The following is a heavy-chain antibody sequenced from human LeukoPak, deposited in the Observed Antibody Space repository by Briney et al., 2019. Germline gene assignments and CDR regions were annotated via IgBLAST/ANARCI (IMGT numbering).Heavy chain of an antibody. Sequence: GESLKISCKHFGHSFTTYWIGWVRQMPGKGLEWMGIIYPGDSNTRYSPSFQGQVTISADKSISTAYLQWSSLKASDTAMYYCARHWVDYYDSSGYYLDYWGQGTLVTVSS. CDR1: GHSFTTYW. J-gene: IGHJ4*02. CDR3: ARHWVDYYDSSGYYLDY. D-gene: IGHD3-22*01. V-gene: IGHV5-51*01. CDR2: IYPGDSNT.